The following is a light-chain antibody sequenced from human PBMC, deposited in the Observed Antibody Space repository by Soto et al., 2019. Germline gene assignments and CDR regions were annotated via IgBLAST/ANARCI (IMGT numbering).Light chain of an antibody. CDR2: AAS. CDR1: QKIGKY. Sequence: DIQMTQSPSSLSASVGDRVSITCRASQKIGKYLSWYQQKPGKAPNLLIYAASSLQTGVPSRFSGSGSGTDFTLTIYSLQPEDFATYYCQQSYITPRAFGGGTSVEIK. J-gene: IGKJ4*01. CDR3: QQSYITPRA. V-gene: IGKV1-39*01.